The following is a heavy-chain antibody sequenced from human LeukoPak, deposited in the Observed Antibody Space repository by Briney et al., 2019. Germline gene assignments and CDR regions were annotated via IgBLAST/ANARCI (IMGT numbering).Heavy chain of an antibody. V-gene: IGHV1-18*01. J-gene: IGHJ3*02. D-gene: IGHD2-2*01. CDR3: ARGLGYCSSTSCLNDAFDI. Sequence: ASVKVSCKASGYTFTSYGISWVRQAPGQGLEWMGWISAYNGNTNYAQKLQGRVTMTTDTSTSTAYMELRSLRSEDTAVYYCARGLGYCSSTSCLNDAFDIWGQGTMVTVSS. CDR2: ISAYNGNT. CDR1: GYTFTSYG.